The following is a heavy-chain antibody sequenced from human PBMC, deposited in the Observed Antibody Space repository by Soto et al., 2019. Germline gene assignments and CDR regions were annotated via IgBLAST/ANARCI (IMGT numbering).Heavy chain of an antibody. CDR3: ARGRYGDY. CDR1: GYTFTSYG. Sequence: QVHLVQSGAEVKKPGASVKVSCKASGYTFTSYGITWVRQAPGQGLEWMGWISAHNGNTDYAQKLQGRVIVTRDTSTRTAHLELRSLRSDATAVYSCARGRYGDYWGQGALVTVSS. CDR2: ISAHNGNT. J-gene: IGHJ4*02. V-gene: IGHV1-18*01. D-gene: IGHD1-1*01.